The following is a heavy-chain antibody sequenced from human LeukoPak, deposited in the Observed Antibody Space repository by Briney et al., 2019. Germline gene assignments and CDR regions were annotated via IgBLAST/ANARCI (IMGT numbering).Heavy chain of an antibody. CDR1: GYTFTSYY. CDR2: IHPTVGDT. J-gene: IGHJ3*02. D-gene: IGHD4-17*01. Sequence: ASVKVSCKASGYTFTSYYLHWVRQAPGQGLEWMGIIHPTVGDTTYAQKFQGRVTMTRDMSTGTVYMDLSSLRSEDTAVYYCARYGFSGVWQGGWHAFDIWGQGTTVTVSS. V-gene: IGHV1-46*01. CDR3: ARYGFSGVWQGGWHAFDI.